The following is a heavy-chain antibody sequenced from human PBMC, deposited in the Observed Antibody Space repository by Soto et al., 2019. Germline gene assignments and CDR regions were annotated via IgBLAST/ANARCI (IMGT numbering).Heavy chain of an antibody. D-gene: IGHD2-8*01. J-gene: IGHJ5*02. CDR3: AKDRTEAGVTVRFDP. CDR2: ISGSGGST. CDR1: GFTFSSYA. V-gene: IGHV3-23*01. Sequence: EVQLLESGGGLVQTGGSLRLSCAASGFTFSSYAMSWVRQAPGKGLEWVSSISGSGGSTYYADSVKGRFTISRDNSKNTLYLQMNTLRAEDTAMYYCAKDRTEAGVTVRFDPWGQGTLVTVSS.